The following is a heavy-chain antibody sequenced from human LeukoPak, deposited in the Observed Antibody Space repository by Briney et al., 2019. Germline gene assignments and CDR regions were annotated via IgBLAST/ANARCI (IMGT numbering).Heavy chain of an antibody. CDR2: ISHRGST. J-gene: IGHJ4*02. CDR3: AIPPDPWAPPLDFDY. CDR1: GGSISSSSYY. Sequence: SETLSLTCTVSGGSISSSSYYWGWIRQPPGKGLEWIGSISHRGSTHYNPSLKSRVTISVDTSKNQFSLKLNSVTAADTAVYYCAIPPDPWAPPLDFDYWGQGTLVTVSS. V-gene: IGHV4-39*07. D-gene: IGHD1-14*01.